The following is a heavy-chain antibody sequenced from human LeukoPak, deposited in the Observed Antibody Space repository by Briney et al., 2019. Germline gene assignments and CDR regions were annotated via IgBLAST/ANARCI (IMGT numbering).Heavy chain of an antibody. Sequence: VHAGRSLRLSCAASGFTFSSYGMHWVRQAPGEGLEWVAFIRYDGSNKYYADSVTGRFIISRDNSKNTLYLQMNSLRAEDTALYHCAKDQRMDPSPHFQHWGQGTLVTVSS. CDR1: GFTFSSYG. CDR3: AKDQRMDPSPHFQH. CDR2: IRYDGSNK. V-gene: IGHV3-30*02. J-gene: IGHJ1*01. D-gene: IGHD2-2*03.